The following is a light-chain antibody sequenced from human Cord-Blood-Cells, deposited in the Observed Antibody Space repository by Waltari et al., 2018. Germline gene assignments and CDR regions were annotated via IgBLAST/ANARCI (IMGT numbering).Light chain of an antibody. CDR2: EDS. Sequence: SYQLTQPPSVTVSPGQTASITCSGTPLPNKSAYWYQQKAGQPPVLVLYEDSKRPSGLPERFSGSSSGTMATLTISGAQVEDEADYYCYSTDSSGNHRVFGGGTKLTVL. CDR1: PLPNKS. V-gene: IGLV3-10*01. J-gene: IGLJ3*02. CDR3: YSTDSSGNHRV.